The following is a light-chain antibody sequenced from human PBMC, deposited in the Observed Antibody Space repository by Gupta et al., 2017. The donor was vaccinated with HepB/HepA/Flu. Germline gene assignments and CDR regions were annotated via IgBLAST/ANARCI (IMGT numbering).Light chain of an antibody. CDR3: QQYGSSPWT. J-gene: IGKJ1*01. Sequence: SPGERATLSCRASQSVSSSYLAWYQQKPGQAPRLLIYGASSRATGIPDRFSGSGSGTDFTLTISRLEPEYFAVYYCQQYGSSPWTFGQGTKVEIK. CDR1: QSVSSSY. V-gene: IGKV3-20*01. CDR2: GAS.